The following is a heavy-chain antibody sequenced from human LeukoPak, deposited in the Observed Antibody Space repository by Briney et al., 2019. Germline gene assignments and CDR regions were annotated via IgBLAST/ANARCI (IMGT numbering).Heavy chain of an antibody. V-gene: IGHV1-69*01. J-gene: IGHJ6*04. CDR3: ARRVRRGVSHPPHYYSYYAIDV. CDR2: IIPMFRTA. Sequence: SVKVSCKSSGGTFSSYAISWVRQAPPPGLEWTGGIIPMFRTANYAQKFHGRVTITADESTSTAYMELRSLRSEDTAVYYCARRVRRGVSHPPHYYSYYAIDVWGKGTTITVSA. D-gene: IGHD3-10*01. CDR1: GGTFSSYA.